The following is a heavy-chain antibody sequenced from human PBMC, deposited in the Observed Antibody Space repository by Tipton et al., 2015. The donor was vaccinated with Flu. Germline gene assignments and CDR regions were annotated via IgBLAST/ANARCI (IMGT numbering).Heavy chain of an antibody. CDR2: ISPHNDKT. CDR3: ARAVWNGFWRVYYFDY. Sequence: QLVQSGAEVKKPGASVKVSCKTSNYSFSSYDISWVRQAPGQGLEWMGRISPHNDKTDFSEKFQGRVTMTTNTSTTTAYMELRSLRSDDPAVYYCARAVWNGFWRVYYFDYWGQGTLVTVSS. D-gene: IGHD3-3*01. CDR1: NYSFSSYD. J-gene: IGHJ4*02. V-gene: IGHV1-18*01.